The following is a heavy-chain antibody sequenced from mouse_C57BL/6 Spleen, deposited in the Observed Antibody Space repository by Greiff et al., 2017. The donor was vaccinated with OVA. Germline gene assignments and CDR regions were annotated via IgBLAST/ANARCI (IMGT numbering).Heavy chain of an antibody. Sequence: EVQLVESGEGLVKPGGSLKLSCAASGFTFSSYAMSWVRQTPEKRLEWVAYISSGGDYIYYADTVKGRFTISRDNARNTLYLQMSSLKSEDTAMYYCTRESYYYGSSPGWFAYWGQGTLVTVSA. CDR2: ISSGGDYI. CDR3: TRESYYYGSSPGWFAY. CDR1: GFTFSSYA. J-gene: IGHJ3*01. V-gene: IGHV5-9-1*02. D-gene: IGHD1-1*01.